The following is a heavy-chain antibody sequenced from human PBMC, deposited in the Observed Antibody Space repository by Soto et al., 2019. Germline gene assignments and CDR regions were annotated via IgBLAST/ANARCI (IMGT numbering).Heavy chain of an antibody. D-gene: IGHD1-1*01. CDR2: IWSDGNNR. J-gene: IGHJ4*02. CDR3: VRGDNWNDEASDY. CDR1: GFMFSNHG. V-gene: IGHV3-33*01. Sequence: QVQLVESGGGVVQPGRSLRLSCAAAGFMFSNHGRHWVRQAPGKGLEWVAVIWSDGNNRYYADSVKGRFTSSRDNSKNTVYLQMNSLRAENTAVYYCVRGDNWNDEASDYWGQGSLVTVSS.